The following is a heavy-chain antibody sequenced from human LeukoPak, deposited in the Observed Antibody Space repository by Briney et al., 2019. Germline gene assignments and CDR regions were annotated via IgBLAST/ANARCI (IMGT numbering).Heavy chain of an antibody. Sequence: PGASVKVSCKASGYTFTSYYMHWVRQAPGQGFEWMGIINPSGGSTTYTQEFQGRVTMTRDTSTSTVYMELSSLRSEDTAVYYCARDLGTYYYDSWGQGTLVTVSS. V-gene: IGHV1-46*01. D-gene: IGHD3-22*01. J-gene: IGHJ4*02. CDR1: GYTFTSYY. CDR2: INPSGGST. CDR3: ARDLGTYYYDS.